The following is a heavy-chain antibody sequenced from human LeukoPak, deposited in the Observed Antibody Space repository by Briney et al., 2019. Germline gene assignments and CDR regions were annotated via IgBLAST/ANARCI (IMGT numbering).Heavy chain of an antibody. J-gene: IGHJ4*02. CDR3: ARGSYGSGSYSYYFDY. D-gene: IGHD3-10*01. CDR1: GFTFSSYS. Sequence: GGSLRLSCAASGFTFSSYSMNWVRQAPGKGLEWVSSISSSSSYIYYADSVKCRFTISRDNAKNSLYLQMNSLRAEDTAVYYCARGSYGSGSYSYYFDYWGQGTLVTVSS. V-gene: IGHV3-21*01. CDR2: ISSSSSYI.